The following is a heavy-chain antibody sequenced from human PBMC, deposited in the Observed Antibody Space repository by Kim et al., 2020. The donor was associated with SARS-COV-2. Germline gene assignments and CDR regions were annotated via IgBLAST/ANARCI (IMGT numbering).Heavy chain of an antibody. J-gene: IGHJ4*02. V-gene: IGHV4-59*01. CDR2: IHYSGRS. Sequence: SETLSLTCTVSGDSIISYYWNWIRQSPGKGLEWIGYIHYSGRSNYNPSLETRVTISIDTSKNQFSLKLTSMTAADTAVYYCVRDLANWGFDFWCPGTLVTVSS. D-gene: IGHD7-27*01. CDR3: VRDLANWGFDF. CDR1: GDSIISYY.